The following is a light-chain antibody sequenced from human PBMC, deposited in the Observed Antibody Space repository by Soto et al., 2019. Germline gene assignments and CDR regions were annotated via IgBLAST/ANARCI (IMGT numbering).Light chain of an antibody. J-gene: IGKJ4*01. Sequence: EMVMTHSPATLSVSPGEIATLSCRASQSVSSKLVWYQQKPGQAPRFLIYGASTRATGIPARFRGSGPGTEFTLTIDSLQSEDFAVYYCQQYNDWPPAFGGGTKVDIK. CDR1: QSVSSK. CDR2: GAS. CDR3: QQYNDWPPA. V-gene: IGKV3-15*01.